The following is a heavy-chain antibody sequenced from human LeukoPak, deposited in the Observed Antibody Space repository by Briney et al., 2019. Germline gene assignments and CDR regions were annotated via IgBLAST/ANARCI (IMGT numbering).Heavy chain of an antibody. V-gene: IGHV3-11*01. Sequence: KPGGSLRLSCAASGFIFSDHYMSWIRQAPGKGREWLSYSSSSGNTTHCADSVRGRFTISRDNAKNSLFLQMNSLRVEDTAIYYCARDGTSSWYFDSWGQGTLVTVAS. CDR1: GFIFSDHY. CDR3: ARDGTSSWYFDS. D-gene: IGHD6-13*01. J-gene: IGHJ4*02. CDR2: SSSSGNTT.